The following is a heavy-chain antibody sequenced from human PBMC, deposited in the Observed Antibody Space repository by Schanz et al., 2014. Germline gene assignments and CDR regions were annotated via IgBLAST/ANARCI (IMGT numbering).Heavy chain of an antibody. CDR1: GITFSSHS. D-gene: IGHD3-10*01. Sequence: DVQLLESGGGLVQPGGSLRLSCAASGITFSSHSFNWVRQAPGKGLEWISYIGSSSSRIDHADSVKGRFTMSRDNAKNSVFLQMNSLRAEDTAVYYCAKGRFGELSAFDIWGQGTMVTVSS. CDR2: IGSSSSRI. J-gene: IGHJ3*02. V-gene: IGHV3-48*01. CDR3: AKGRFGELSAFDI.